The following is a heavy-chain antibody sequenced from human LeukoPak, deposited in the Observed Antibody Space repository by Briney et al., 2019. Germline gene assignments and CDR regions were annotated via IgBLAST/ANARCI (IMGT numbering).Heavy chain of an antibody. CDR2: IYPVDSDT. V-gene: IGHV5-51*01. CDR1: GYSFTSYW. D-gene: IGHD3-10*01. J-gene: IGHJ4*02. Sequence: GESLKISCKGSGYSFTSYWICWVRQMPGKGLEWMGIIYPVDSDTRYSPSFQGQVTISADKSISTAYLQWSSLKASDTAMYYCARLPRQLLWFGELFYFDYWGQGTLVTVSS. CDR3: ARLPRQLLWFGELFYFDY.